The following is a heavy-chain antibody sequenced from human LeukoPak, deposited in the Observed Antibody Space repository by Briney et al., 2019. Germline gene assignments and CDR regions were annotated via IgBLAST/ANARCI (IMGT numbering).Heavy chain of an antibody. CDR2: INHSGST. CDR3: ARGPVRVAALNTKYYFDY. J-gene: IGHJ4*02. D-gene: IGHD6-6*01. Sequence: PSDALSLICAVYGGSFSGYYWSWIRQPPGKGLEGIGEINHSGSTNYNPSLKSRVTISVDTSKNQFSLKLSSVTAADTAVYYCARGPVRVAALNTKYYFDYWGQGTLVTVSS. V-gene: IGHV4-34*01. CDR1: GGSFSGYY.